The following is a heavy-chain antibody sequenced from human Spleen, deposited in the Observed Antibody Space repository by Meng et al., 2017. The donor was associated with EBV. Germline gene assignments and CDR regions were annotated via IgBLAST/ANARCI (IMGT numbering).Heavy chain of an antibody. Sequence: VQVMESGVGLVQPGGSLRLSCADSGFTLSSYWVHWVRQDPGKGLVWVSRINSDGNVITYAASVKGRFTISRDNAKNTVYLQMNNVRVEDTAVYYCAKDCFGAKDSWGQGTLVTVSS. CDR3: AKDCFGAKDS. CDR1: GFTLSSYW. D-gene: IGHD1-26*01. V-gene: IGHV3-74*01. J-gene: IGHJ4*02. CDR2: INSDGNVI.